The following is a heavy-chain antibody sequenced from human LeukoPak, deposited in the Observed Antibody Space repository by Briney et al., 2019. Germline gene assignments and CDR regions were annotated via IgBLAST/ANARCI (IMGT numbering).Heavy chain of an antibody. D-gene: IGHD3-22*01. J-gene: IGHJ4*02. V-gene: IGHV1-69*05. CDR1: GGTFSSYA. Sequence: ASVKVSCKASGGTFSSYAISWVRQAPGQGLEWMGGIIPIFGTANYAQKFQGRVTITTDESTSTAYMELSSLRSEDTAVYYCATEGAGYDSSGYYLFWGQGTLVTVSS. CDR2: IIPIFGTA. CDR3: ATEGAGYDSSGYYLF.